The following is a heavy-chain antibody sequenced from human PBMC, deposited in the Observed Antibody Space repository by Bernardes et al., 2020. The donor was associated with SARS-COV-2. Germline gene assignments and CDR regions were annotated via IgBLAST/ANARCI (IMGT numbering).Heavy chain of an antibody. V-gene: IGHV4-34*01. CDR2: INHSGST. D-gene: IGHD3-22*01. CDR1: GGSFSGYY. Sequence: SETLSLTCAVYGGSFSGYYWSWIRQPPGKGLEWIGEINHSGSTNYNPSLKSRVTISVDTSKNQFSLKLSSVTAADTAVYYCARDSSGYFPDAFDIWGQGTMVTVSS. J-gene: IGHJ3*02. CDR3: ARDSSGYFPDAFDI.